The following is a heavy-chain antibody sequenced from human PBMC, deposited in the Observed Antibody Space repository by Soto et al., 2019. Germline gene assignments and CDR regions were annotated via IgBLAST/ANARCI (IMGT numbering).Heavy chain of an antibody. CDR2: IKQDGSEK. CDR3: ASIDYYYDLDV. V-gene: IGHV3-7*03. D-gene: IGHD3-16*02. J-gene: IGHJ6*02. Sequence: VGSLRLSCTASGFTFRSYWMSWVRQAPGKGPEWVAKIKQDGSEKDYVDSVKGRFTISRDNAKNSMYLQMNSLRAEDTAVYYCASIDYYYDLDVWGQRTTVTVSS. CDR1: GFTFRSYW.